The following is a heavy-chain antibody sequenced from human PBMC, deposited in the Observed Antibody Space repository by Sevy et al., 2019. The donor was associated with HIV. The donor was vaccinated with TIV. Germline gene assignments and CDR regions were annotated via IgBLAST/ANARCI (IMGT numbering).Heavy chain of an antibody. CDR2: IYIAGRT. D-gene: IGHD3-16*01. V-gene: IGHV3-53*01. CDR3: VREDLVLGEDNYYGMDV. CDR1: GFTVSDNY. J-gene: IGHJ6*02. Sequence: GGSLRLSCAVSGFTVSDNYMNWVRQAPGKGLEWVSIIYIAGRTYYAHSVRGRFTISRDKAKNTLYLIMNSLRVEDTAVYYCVREDLVLGEDNYYGMDVWGQGTTVTVSS.